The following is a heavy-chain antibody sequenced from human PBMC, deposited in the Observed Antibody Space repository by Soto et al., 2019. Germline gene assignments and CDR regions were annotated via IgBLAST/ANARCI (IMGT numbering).Heavy chain of an antibody. CDR3: SNESHWDYYGSGCFPWDY. CDR2: ISGAGGET. CDR1: GFTFSSYA. Sequence: EVQLLESGGGLVHPGGSLRLSCAPSGFTFSSYAMNWVRQAPGKGLEWVSTISGAGGETYYADSVKGRFTISRDNSKDTLYLQMNSLRAEDTAVYYCSNESHWDYYGSGCFPWDYWGPGTLVTVSS. J-gene: IGHJ4*02. D-gene: IGHD3-10*01. V-gene: IGHV3-23*01.